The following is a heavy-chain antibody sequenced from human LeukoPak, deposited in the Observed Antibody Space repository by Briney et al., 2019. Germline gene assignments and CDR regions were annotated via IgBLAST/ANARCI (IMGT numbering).Heavy chain of an antibody. CDR3: VRMYTNNWLLWY. Sequence: QTGGSLRLSCAASGFTFSTYWMSWVRQAPGKGLEWVANIRQDGSDKYYVDSVKGRFTISRDNAKNLLYLEMDSLRAEDKAVYYCVRMYTNNWLLWYWGQGTLVSVSS. V-gene: IGHV3-7*04. CDR1: GFTFSTYW. CDR2: IRQDGSDK. D-gene: IGHD6-13*01. J-gene: IGHJ4*02.